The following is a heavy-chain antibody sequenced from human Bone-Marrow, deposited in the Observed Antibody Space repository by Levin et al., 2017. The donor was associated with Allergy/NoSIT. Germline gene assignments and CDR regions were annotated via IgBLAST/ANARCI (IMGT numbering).Heavy chain of an antibody. Sequence: ASVKVSCKASEYSFSSYTIHWVRQAPGQRLEWMGWINAGNGNTKYSQKFQDRVTITRDTYANTAYMELSSLTSEDTAVYYCARLYSSGWTVDSWGQGTLVTVSS. CDR2: INAGNGNT. V-gene: IGHV1-3*01. CDR3: ARLYSSGWTVDS. J-gene: IGHJ4*02. D-gene: IGHD6-19*01. CDR1: EYSFSSYT.